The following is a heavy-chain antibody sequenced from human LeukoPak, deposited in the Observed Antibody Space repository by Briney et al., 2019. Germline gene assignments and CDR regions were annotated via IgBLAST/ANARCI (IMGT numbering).Heavy chain of an antibody. J-gene: IGHJ6*03. D-gene: IGHD1-7*01. CDR1: RGSVSSDY. CDR2: TYFSGST. CDR3: ARGGLYNWNYSDYYYYYIDV. V-gene: IGHV4-59*02. Sequence: SETLSLTCTVSRGSVSSDYWSWIRQPPGKGLWCIGHTYFSGSTNYNTSIKSRVTISVDTSKNQCSLKLSAVAAADTAVYYCARGGLYNWNYSDYYYYYIDVWGKGTTFTVSS.